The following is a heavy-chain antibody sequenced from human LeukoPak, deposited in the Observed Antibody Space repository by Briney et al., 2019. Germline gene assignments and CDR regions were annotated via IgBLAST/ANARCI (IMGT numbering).Heavy chain of an antibody. V-gene: IGHV1-69*05. CDR1: RGTFSSYA. CDR3: ASGDSSSWSGWFDP. D-gene: IGHD6-13*01. Sequence: EASVKVSCKASRGTFSSYAISWVRQAPGQGLEWMGGIIPIFGTANYAQKFQGRVTITTDESTSTAYMELSSLRSEDTAVYYCASGDSSSWSGWFDPWGQGTLVTVST. CDR2: IIPIFGTA. J-gene: IGHJ5*02.